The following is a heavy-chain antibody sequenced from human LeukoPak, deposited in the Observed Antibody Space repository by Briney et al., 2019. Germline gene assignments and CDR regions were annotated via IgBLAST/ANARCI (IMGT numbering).Heavy chain of an antibody. V-gene: IGHV6-1*01. CDR2: TYFRSKWYN. J-gene: IGHJ4*02. Sequence: SQTLSLTCAISGDSISSNSAAWNWIRQSPSRGLEWLGRTYFRSKWYNEYAISVKSRITINPDTSKNQFSLQLNSVTPEDTAVYYCARGWEPYSSSFDYWGQGTLVTVSS. CDR3: ARGWEPYSSSFDY. D-gene: IGHD6-13*01. CDR1: GDSISSNSAA.